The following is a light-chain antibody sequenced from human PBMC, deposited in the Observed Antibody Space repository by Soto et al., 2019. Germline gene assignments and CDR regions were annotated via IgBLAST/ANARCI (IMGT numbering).Light chain of an antibody. CDR2: GAS. CDR1: QGVRSD. V-gene: IGKV3-20*01. CDR3: KQYGSSGT. J-gene: IGKJ1*01. Sequence: TQYPDTLSLSPGDRATLSCRASQGVRSDLAWYRQKPGQSPRLLIYGASNRATGIPDSFSGSGSGTEFTLTIRRLEPEDFAVYYCKQYGSSGTFGQGTKVEIK.